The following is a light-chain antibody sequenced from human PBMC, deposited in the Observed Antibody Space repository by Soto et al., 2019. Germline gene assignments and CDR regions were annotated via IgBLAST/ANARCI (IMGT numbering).Light chain of an antibody. V-gene: IGKV3-20*01. J-gene: IGKJ2*01. CDR2: GAS. CDR1: QSVIRNY. Sequence: ESALTQSPGTLSLSPGERATLSCRTSQSVIRNYLAWYQQTPGRSPRLLIYGASNTATGIPDRFSGSGSGTDFNLTISGLEAEDFAGYYCPKYDTAPYTFGQGTRLEIK. CDR3: PKYDTAPYT.